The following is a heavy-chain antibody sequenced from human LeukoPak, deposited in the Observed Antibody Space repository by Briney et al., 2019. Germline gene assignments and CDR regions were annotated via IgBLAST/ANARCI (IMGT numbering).Heavy chain of an antibody. V-gene: IGHV3-48*03. CDR3: ARAGYCSGGSCYYMSFGMDV. J-gene: IGHJ6*04. Sequence: GGSLRLSCAASGFTFSSYEMNWVRQAPGKGLEWVSYISSSGSTIYYADSVKGRFPISRDNAKNSLYLQMNSLRAEDTAVYYCARAGYCSGGSCYYMSFGMDVWGKGTTVTVSS. D-gene: IGHD2-15*01. CDR2: ISSSGSTI. CDR1: GFTFSSYE.